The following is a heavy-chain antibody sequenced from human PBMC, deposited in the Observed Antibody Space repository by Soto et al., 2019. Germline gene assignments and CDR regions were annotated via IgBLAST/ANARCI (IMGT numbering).Heavy chain of an antibody. V-gene: IGHV3-30*18. CDR2: MSYDGNHQ. D-gene: IGHD6-6*01. Sequence: GGSLRLSCAASGFSLISYDMHWVRQAPGKGLEWVAVMSYDGNHQFYADSVRGRFSVSRDISKSALYLQMSSLRIEDTSIYYCTKGAWYSSSSSSDCWGQGTQVTVSS. J-gene: IGHJ4*02. CDR3: TKGAWYSSSSSSDC. CDR1: GFSLISYD.